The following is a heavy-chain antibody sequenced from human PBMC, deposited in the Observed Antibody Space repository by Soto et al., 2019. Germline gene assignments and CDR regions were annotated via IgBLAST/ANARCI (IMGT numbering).Heavy chain of an antibody. Sequence: QLQLQESGPGLVKPSETLSLTCTVSGGSISSSSYYWGWIRQPPGKGLEWIGSIFYSGSTYYNPSLKSRVTISVDTSKNQFSLKLSSVTAADTAVYYCASHYYGSGSFYSSYYYYMGVWGKGTTVTVSS. CDR3: ASHYYGSGSFYSSYYYYMGV. CDR2: IFYSGST. V-gene: IGHV4-39*01. CDR1: GGSISSSSYY. J-gene: IGHJ6*03. D-gene: IGHD3-10*01.